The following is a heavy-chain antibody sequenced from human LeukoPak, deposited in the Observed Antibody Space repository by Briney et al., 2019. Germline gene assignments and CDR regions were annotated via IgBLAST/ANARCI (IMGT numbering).Heavy chain of an antibody. D-gene: IGHD3-22*01. V-gene: IGHV3-7*03. CDR2: IKQDGSEK. CDR1: GFTFSSYW. Sequence: PGGSLRLSCAASGFTFSSYWMNWVRQAPGKGLEWVANIKQDGSEKYCVDSVKGRFTISRDNAKNSLYLQMNSLRAEDTAVYYCARETFVYDSSGYYAMVAYYFDYWGQGTLVTVSS. J-gene: IGHJ4*02. CDR3: ARETFVYDSSGYYAMVAYYFDY.